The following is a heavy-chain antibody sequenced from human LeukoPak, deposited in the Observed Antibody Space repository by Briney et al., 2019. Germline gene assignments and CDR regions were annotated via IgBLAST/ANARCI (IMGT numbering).Heavy chain of an antibody. Sequence: GGSLRLSCAASGFTFSSYGMHWVRQAPGKGLEWVAFIRYDGSNKYYADSVKGRFTISRDNAKNSLYLQMNSLRAEDTALYYCAKVPDYGDPRAPGGYYGMDVWGQGTTVTVSS. CDR1: GFTFSSYG. D-gene: IGHD4-17*01. V-gene: IGHV3-30*02. CDR3: AKVPDYGDPRAPGGYYGMDV. CDR2: IRYDGSNK. J-gene: IGHJ6*02.